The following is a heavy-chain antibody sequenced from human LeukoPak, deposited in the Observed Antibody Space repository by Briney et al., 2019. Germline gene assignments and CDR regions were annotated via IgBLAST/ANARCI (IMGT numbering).Heavy chain of an antibody. CDR3: ARDSWADY. Sequence: NPGGSLRLSCEASGFTFTTYSMTWVRQAPGKGLGWVSIISSGSSAIFSADVLKGRFTISRDDAKNSLNLQMNSLRAEDTAVYYCARDSWADYWGQGTLVTVSS. J-gene: IGHJ4*02. CDR2: ISSGSSAI. V-gene: IGHV3-21*01. CDR1: GFTFTTYS. D-gene: IGHD3-16*01.